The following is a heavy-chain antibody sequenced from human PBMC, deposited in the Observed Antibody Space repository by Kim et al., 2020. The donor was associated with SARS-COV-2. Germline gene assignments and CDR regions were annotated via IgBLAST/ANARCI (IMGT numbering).Heavy chain of an antibody. J-gene: IGHJ4*02. V-gene: IGHV4-4*07. Sequence: HSHPALKSRVPMSIDTSQNPFSLKLTSVTAADTAVYYCARDQAVSTYFDHWGQGALVTISS. CDR3: ARDQAVSTYFDH.